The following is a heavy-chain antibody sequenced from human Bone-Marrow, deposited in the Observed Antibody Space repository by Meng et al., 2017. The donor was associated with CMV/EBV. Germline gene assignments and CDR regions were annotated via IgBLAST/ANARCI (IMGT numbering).Heavy chain of an antibody. J-gene: IGHJ3*02. V-gene: IGHV3-30*02. CDR1: GFTFSSYG. CDR2: IRYDGSNK. CDR3: AREAVSGWSAFDI. Sequence: GESLKISCAASGFTFSSYGMHWVRQAPGKGLEWVAFIRYDGSNKYYADSVKGRFTISRDNSKNTLYLQMNSLRAEDTAVYYCAREAVSGWSAFDIWGQGTMVTVSS. D-gene: IGHD1-14*01.